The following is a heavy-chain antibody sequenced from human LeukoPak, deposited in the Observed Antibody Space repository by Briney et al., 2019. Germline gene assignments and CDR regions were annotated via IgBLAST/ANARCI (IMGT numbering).Heavy chain of an antibody. CDR2: IYYSGST. CDR3: ARDQDFDI. J-gene: IGHJ3*02. CDR1: GGSISSYY. Sequence: SETLSLTCTVSGGSISSYYWSWIRQPPGKGLEWIGYIYYSGSTNYNPSLKSRVTISVDTSKNQFSLKLSSVTAADTAVYYCARDQDFDIWGQGTMVTVSS. V-gene: IGHV4-59*01.